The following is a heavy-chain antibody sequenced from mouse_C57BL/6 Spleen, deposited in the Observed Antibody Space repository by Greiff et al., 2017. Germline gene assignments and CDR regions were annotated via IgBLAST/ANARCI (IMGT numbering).Heavy chain of an antibody. CDR2: IWTGGGT. CDR3: ARNLDYSNYAYAMDY. Sequence: QVQLKESGPGLVAPSQSLSITCTVSGFSLTSYAISWVRPPPGKGLEWLGVIWTGGGTNYNSALKSRLSISKDNSKSQVFLKMNSLQTDDTARYYCARNLDYSNYAYAMDYWGQGTSVTVSS. CDR1: GFSLTSYA. D-gene: IGHD2-5*01. V-gene: IGHV2-9-1*01. J-gene: IGHJ4*01.